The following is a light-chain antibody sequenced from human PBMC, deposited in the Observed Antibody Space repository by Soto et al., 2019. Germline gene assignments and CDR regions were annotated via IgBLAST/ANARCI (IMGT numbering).Light chain of an antibody. V-gene: IGKV4-1*01. CDR1: QSVLYSSINKNY. CDR3: QQYYSTDPT. J-gene: IGKJ4*02. Sequence: DIVMTQSPDSLAVSLRERATINCKSSQSVLYSSINKNYLAWYQQKPGQPPKLLIYWASTRESGVPDRFSGSATGTDISLTINRLQAENVAVYCCQQYYSTDPTFGGGTEVEIK. CDR2: WAS.